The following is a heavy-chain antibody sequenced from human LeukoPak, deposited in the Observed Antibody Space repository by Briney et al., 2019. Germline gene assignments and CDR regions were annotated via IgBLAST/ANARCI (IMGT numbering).Heavy chain of an antibody. Sequence: PGGSLRLSCAASGFTFSSYGMHWVRQAPGKGLEWVAFIRYDGSNKYYADSVKGRFTISRDNAKNSLYLQMNSLRAEDTAIYYCARDRPSRGPGMVGEYWGQGTLVTVSS. D-gene: IGHD5-18*01. CDR1: GFTFSSYG. V-gene: IGHV3-30*02. CDR3: ARDRPSRGPGMVGEY. CDR2: IRYDGSNK. J-gene: IGHJ4*02.